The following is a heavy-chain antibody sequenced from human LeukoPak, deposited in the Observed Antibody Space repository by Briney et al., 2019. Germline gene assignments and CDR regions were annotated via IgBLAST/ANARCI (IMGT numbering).Heavy chain of an antibody. J-gene: IGHJ4*02. D-gene: IGHD6-25*01. CDR1: GGSISSGDYW. CDR2: IYYSGTT. V-gene: IGHV4-31*03. Sequence: PSQTLSLTCTVSGGSISSGDYWWSWVRQHPGKGLEWIGNIYYSGTTYYNPSLKSRVTISLDTSKSQFSLKLSSVTAADTGVYYCARVNPFDSSGFYFDYWGQGTLVTVSS. CDR3: ARVNPFDSSGFYFDY.